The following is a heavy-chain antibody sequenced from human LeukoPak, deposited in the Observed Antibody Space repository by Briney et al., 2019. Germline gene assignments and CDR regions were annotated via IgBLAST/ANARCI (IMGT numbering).Heavy chain of an antibody. J-gene: IGHJ4*02. D-gene: IGHD2-2*02. CDR1: GFTFSSDW. CDR3: AKDLATYCSSTSCHMGNY. CDR2: VNTDGSAT. V-gene: IGHV3-74*01. Sequence: PGGSLRLSCAASGFTFSSDWMHWVRQAPGKGLVWVSRVNTDGSATTYADSVKGRFTISRDNAKNTLYLQMNSLRAEDTAVYYCAKDLATYCSSTSCHMGNYWGQGTLVTVSS.